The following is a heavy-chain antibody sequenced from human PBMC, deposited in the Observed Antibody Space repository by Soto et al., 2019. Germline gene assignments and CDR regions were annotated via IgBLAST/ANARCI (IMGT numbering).Heavy chain of an antibody. D-gene: IGHD6-19*01. CDR3: ASGRYTSGWYPDYFDY. CDR1: GFTFYNYW. Sequence: EVQVVESGGGLVQPGGSLRLSCAVSGFTFYNYWMSWVRQAPGKGLEWVANIKQDGSDKYYVDSLKGRFTISRDNAKNTLYLQMNSLRAEDTAVYYCASGRYTSGWYPDYFDYWGQGTLVTVSS. CDR2: IKQDGSDK. J-gene: IGHJ4*02. V-gene: IGHV3-7*03.